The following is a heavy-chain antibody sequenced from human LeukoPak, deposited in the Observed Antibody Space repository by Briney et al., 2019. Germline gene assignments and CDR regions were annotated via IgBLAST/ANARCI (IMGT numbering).Heavy chain of an antibody. CDR1: GGSISSGDRY. Sequence: SETLSLTCTVSGGSISSGDRYWSWIRQSPGKGLEWFVYIYSTENTYYNPSLKSRVIISVDTSKNQFSLELNSVTAADTAVYYCSRDSYSYGYEGLDYWGQGILVTVSS. CDR3: SRDSYSYGYEGLDY. V-gene: IGHV4-30-4*01. D-gene: IGHD5-18*01. CDR2: IYSTENT. J-gene: IGHJ4*02.